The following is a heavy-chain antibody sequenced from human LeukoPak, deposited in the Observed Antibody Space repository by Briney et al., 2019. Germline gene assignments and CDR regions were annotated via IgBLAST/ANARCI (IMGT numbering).Heavy chain of an antibody. V-gene: IGHV3-21*01. CDR2: ISSSSSYI. D-gene: IGHD6-19*01. Sequence: GGSLRLSCAASGFTVSSYSMNWVRQAPGKGLEWVSSISSSSSYIYYADSVKGRFTISRDNAKNLLYLQMNSLRAEDTAVYYCARDIGRWLVRFDYWGQGTLVTVSS. J-gene: IGHJ4*02. CDR3: ARDIGRWLVRFDY. CDR1: GFTVSSYS.